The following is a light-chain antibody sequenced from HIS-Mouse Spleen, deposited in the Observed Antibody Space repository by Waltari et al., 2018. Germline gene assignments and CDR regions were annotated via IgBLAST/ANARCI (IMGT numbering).Light chain of an antibody. Sequence: QSVLTQPPSAPGTPGQRVTISCSGSSSNIGSNYVYWYQQLPGTAPKLLIYRNNQRPSGVPGRFSGSKSGTSASLAISGLRSEDEADYYCAAWDDSLSGYVFGTGTKVTVL. CDR1: SSNIGSNY. CDR2: RNN. CDR3: AAWDDSLSGYV. V-gene: IGLV1-47*01. J-gene: IGLJ1*01.